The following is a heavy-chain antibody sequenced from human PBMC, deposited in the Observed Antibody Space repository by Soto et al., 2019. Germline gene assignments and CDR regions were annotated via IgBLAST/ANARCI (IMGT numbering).Heavy chain of an antibody. CDR2: ISSRSSNI. CDR1: GFTFSNYS. J-gene: IGHJ4*02. V-gene: IGHV3-21*01. D-gene: IGHD3-9*01. CDR3: ARGRSYYDFVTGYYTPTGVDY. Sequence: PGGSLRLSCAASGFTFSNYSMNWVRQAPGKGLEWVSSISSRSSNIYYADSVKGRFSISRDNAKKSLYLQMSSLRAEDTAVYHCARGRSYYDFVTGYYTPTGVDYWAQGT.